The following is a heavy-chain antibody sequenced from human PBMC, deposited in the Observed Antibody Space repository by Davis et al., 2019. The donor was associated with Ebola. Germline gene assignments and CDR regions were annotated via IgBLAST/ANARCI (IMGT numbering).Heavy chain of an antibody. D-gene: IGHD3-22*01. CDR2: IYYSGST. V-gene: IGHV4-59*01. CDR1: GGSISSYY. J-gene: IGHJ4*02. Sequence: PSETLSLTCTVSGGSISSYYWSWIRQPPGKGLEWIGYIYYSGSTNYNPSLKSRVTISVDTSKNQFSLKLSSVTAADTAVYYCARASYYYDSSGYLPDVKYYFDYWGQGTLVTVSS. CDR3: ARASYYYDSSGYLPDVKYYFDY.